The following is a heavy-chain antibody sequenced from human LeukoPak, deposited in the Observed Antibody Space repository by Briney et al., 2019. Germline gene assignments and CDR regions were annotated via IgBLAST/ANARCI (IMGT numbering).Heavy chain of an antibody. CDR3: ARVQGRDGYFDY. CDR2: VDYTGVT. J-gene: IGHJ4*02. Sequence: PSETLSLTCTVSGASIAASRSYGAWIRQAPGQGLQWIGSVDYTGVTYYNPALQSRVTISVDTSRNTFSLRLSSVTAADTAVYYCARVQGRDGYFDYWGQGALVTVS. CDR1: GASIAASRSY. V-gene: IGHV4-39*07.